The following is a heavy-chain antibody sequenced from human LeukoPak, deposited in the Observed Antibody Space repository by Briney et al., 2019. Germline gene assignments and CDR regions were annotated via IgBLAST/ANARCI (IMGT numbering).Heavy chain of an antibody. CDR2: IYTSGST. D-gene: IGHD3-3*01. V-gene: IGHV4-4*07. Sequence: PSETLSLTCTVSGGSISSYYWSWIRQPAGKGLEWIGRIYTSGSTNYNPSLKSRVTMSVDTSKNQFPLKLSSVTAADTAVYYCAREGFWSGYYWFDPWGQGTLVTVSS. CDR3: AREGFWSGYYWFDP. J-gene: IGHJ5*02. CDR1: GGSISSYY.